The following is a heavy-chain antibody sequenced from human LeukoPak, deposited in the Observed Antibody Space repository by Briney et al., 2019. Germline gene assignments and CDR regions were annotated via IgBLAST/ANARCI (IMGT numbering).Heavy chain of an antibody. CDR3: ARPKMATNDAFGI. V-gene: IGHV4-38-2*01. D-gene: IGHD5-24*01. Sequence: SETLSLTCAVSGYSISSGYYWGWIRQPPGKGLEWIGSIYHSGSTYYNPSLKSRVTISVDTSKNQFSLKLSSVTAADTAVYYCARPKMATNDAFGIWGQGTMVTVSS. J-gene: IGHJ3*02. CDR2: IYHSGST. CDR1: GYSISSGYY.